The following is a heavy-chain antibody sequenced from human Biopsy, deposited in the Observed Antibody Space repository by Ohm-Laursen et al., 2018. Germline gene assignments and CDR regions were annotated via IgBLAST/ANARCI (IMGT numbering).Heavy chain of an antibody. D-gene: IGHD2-21*02. CDR1: GGSISSYY. CDR3: ARDDAVTVIRGLYY. CDR2: IYYSGTT. Sequence: GTLSLTCIVSGGSISSYYWNWIRQPPGKGLEWIGYIYYSGTTDYSPSLKSRVTISIDKSKNQFFLKLSSVTAEDTAVYYCARDDAVTVIRGLYYWGQGALVTVSP. J-gene: IGHJ4*02. V-gene: IGHV4-59*01.